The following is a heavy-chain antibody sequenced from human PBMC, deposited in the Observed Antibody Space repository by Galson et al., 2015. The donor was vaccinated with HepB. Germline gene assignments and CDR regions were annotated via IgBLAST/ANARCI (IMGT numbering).Heavy chain of an antibody. CDR3: ARAYSSGWYTVVDWFDP. CDR1: GYSFTSYW. D-gene: IGHD6-19*01. Sequence: QSGAEVKKPGESLRISCKGSGYSFTSYWISWVRQMPGKGLEWMGRIDPSDSYTNYSPSFQGHVTISADKSISTAYLQWSSLKASDTAMYYCARAYSSGWYTVVDWFDPWGQGTLVTVSS. J-gene: IGHJ5*02. CDR2: IDPSDSYT. V-gene: IGHV5-10-1*01.